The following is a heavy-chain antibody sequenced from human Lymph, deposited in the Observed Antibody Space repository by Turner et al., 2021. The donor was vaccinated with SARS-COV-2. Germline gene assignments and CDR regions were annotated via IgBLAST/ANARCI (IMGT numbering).Heavy chain of an antibody. V-gene: IGHV3-23*01. CDR2: ISGSGYST. J-gene: IGHJ4*02. Sequence: EVQLLESGGGLVQHGGSLRLSCAASGFTFSSQAMSGVRQAPVKGLEGVSGISGSGYSTYYADCVKSLFTISRDNSKNTLFLHMSSLGVEYTALYYCAKNEMAMIVVVITLFDYWGQGTLVTVSS. D-gene: IGHD3-22*01. CDR1: GFTFSSQA. CDR3: AKNEMAMIVVVITLFDY.